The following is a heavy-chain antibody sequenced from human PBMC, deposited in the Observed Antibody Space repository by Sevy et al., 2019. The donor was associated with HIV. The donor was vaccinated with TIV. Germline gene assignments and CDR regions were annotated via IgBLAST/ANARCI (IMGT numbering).Heavy chain of an antibody. CDR3: ATGGDFWSGYSNDAFDI. J-gene: IGHJ3*02. D-gene: IGHD3-3*01. CDR2: IRDSGEST. Sequence: GGSLRLSCAASGFTFSSYAMSWFRQAPGKGLEWVSTIRDSGESTYNADSVKGRFTISRDNSKNTLYLQMNSLRADDTGVYYCATGGDFWSGYSNDAFDIWGQGTMVTVSS. CDR1: GFTFSSYA. V-gene: IGHV3-23*01.